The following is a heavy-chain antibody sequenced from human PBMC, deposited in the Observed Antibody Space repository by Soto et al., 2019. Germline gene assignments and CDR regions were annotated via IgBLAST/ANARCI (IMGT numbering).Heavy chain of an antibody. CDR2: ISYDGSNK. CDR3: AKDLHYYDSSGYYGY. D-gene: IGHD3-22*01. V-gene: IGHV3-30*18. J-gene: IGHJ4*02. Sequence: GGSLRLSCAASGFTFSSYGMHWVRQAPGKGLEWVAVISYDGSNKYYADSVKGRFTISRDNSKNTLYLQMNSLRAEDTAVYYCAKDLHYYDSSGYYGYWGQGTLVTVSS. CDR1: GFTFSSYG.